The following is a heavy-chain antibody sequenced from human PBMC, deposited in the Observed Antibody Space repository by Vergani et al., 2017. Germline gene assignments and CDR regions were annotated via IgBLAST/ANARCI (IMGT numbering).Heavy chain of an antibody. CDR1: GFPFSDYG. V-gene: IGHV3-30*03. CDR3: ARDFLTRVTTLDYYYMGV. CDR2: ISYDGNKK. D-gene: IGHD1-1*01. J-gene: IGHJ6*03. Sequence: QVQLVESGGGEVQPGRSLRLSCSAAGFPFSDYGVHWVRQAPGKGLEWVSVISYDGNKKNYADSVKGRFTICRDNSKNTLYLEMNALRAEDTAVYYCARDFLTRVTTLDYYYMGVWGKGTTVTVSS.